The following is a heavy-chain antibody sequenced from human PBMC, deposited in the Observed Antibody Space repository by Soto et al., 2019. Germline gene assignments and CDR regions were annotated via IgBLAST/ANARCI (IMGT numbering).Heavy chain of an antibody. CDR2: ISGSGATT. Sequence: GGLHRVSYGVSGGTCGDFGGSWVSQAPGKGLELVSTISGSGATTYYADSVKGRFTISRDNSKDTLYLQMNSLRAEDTAVYYCARDLGYCANGVCYTYFDYWGLGTLVTGTS. J-gene: IGHJ4*02. CDR1: GGTCGDFG. V-gene: IGHV3-23*01. CDR3: ARDLGYCANGVCYTYFDY. D-gene: IGHD2-8*01.